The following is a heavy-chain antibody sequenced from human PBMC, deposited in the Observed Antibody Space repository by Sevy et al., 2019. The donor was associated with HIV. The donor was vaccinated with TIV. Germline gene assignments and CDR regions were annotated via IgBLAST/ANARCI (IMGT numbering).Heavy chain of an antibody. J-gene: IGHJ4*02. CDR1: GYDFANFW. D-gene: IGHD5-12*01. V-gene: IGHV5-51*01. CDR2: IYPGDPDV. Sequence: GESLKISCQVSGYDFANFWIGWVRQMPGKGLEWMGIIYPGDPDVRYSPSFEDRVTISADWSTNTAYLLWSSLRASDTALYYCARRADGYNGPYYFDYWGQGALVTVSS. CDR3: ARRADGYNGPYYFDY.